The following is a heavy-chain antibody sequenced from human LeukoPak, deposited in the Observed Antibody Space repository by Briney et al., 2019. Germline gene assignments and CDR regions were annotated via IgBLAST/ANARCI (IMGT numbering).Heavy chain of an antibody. CDR3: ARVYSSGFSGEAKDGDY. V-gene: IGHV3-9*01. D-gene: IGHD6-19*01. CDR2: ISWNSGSI. CDR1: GFTFDDYA. Sequence: PGGSLRLSCAASGFTFDDYAMHWVRQAPGKGLEWVSGISWNSGSIGYADSVKGRFTISRDNSKNTLYLQMNSLRAEDTAVYYCARVYSSGFSGEAKDGDYWGQGTLVTVSS. J-gene: IGHJ4*02.